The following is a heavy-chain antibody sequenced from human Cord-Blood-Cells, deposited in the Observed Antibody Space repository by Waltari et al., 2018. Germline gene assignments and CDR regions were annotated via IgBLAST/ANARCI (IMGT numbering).Heavy chain of an antibody. V-gene: IGHV1-8*01. CDR2: MNPNSGNT. CDR3: AIGSYLASLAEYFQH. CDR1: GYTFTSYD. J-gene: IGHJ1*01. Sequence: EVKKPGASVKVSCKASGYTFTSYDINWVRQATGQGLEWMGWMNPNSGNTGYAQKFQGRVTMTRNTSISTAYMELSSLRSEDTAVYYCAIGSYLASLAEYFQHWGQGTLVTVSS. D-gene: IGHD1-26*01.